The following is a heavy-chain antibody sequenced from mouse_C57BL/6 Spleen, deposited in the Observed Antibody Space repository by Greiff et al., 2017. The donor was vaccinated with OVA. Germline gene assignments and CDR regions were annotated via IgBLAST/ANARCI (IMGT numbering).Heavy chain of an antibody. J-gene: IGHJ1*03. V-gene: IGHV5-4*01. Sequence: EVKLMESGGGLVKPGGSLKLSCAASGFTFSSYAMSWVRQTPEKRLEWVATISDGGSYTYYPDNVKGRFTISRDNAKNNLYLQMSHLKSEDTAMYYCAREETGRGYFDVWGTGTTVTVSS. D-gene: IGHD4-1*01. CDR3: AREETGRGYFDV. CDR2: ISDGGSYT. CDR1: GFTFSSYA.